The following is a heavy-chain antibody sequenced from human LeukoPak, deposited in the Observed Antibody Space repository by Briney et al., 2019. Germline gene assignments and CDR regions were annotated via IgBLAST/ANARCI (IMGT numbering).Heavy chain of an antibody. CDR3: ARDNIVVVPPAAPAGHFDY. CDR2: INPNSGGT. Sequence: ASVKVSCKASGYTFTGYYMHWVRQAPGQGLEWMGWINPNSGGTNYAQKFQGWVTMTRDTSISTAYMELSSLRAEDTAVYYCARDNIVVVPPAAPAGHFDYWGQGTLVTVSS. V-gene: IGHV1-2*04. CDR1: GYTFTGYY. D-gene: IGHD2-2*01. J-gene: IGHJ4*02.